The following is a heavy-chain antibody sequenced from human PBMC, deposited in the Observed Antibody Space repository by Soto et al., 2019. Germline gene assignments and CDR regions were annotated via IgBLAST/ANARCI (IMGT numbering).Heavy chain of an antibody. D-gene: IGHD2-2*01. CDR3: ARYGVYCSSTSCYSEGYYYMDV. CDR2: IWYDGSNK. J-gene: IGHJ6*03. Sequence: GGSLRLSCAASGFTFSSYGMHWVRQAPGKGLEWVAVIWYDGSNKYYADSVKGRFTISRDNSKNTLYLQMNSLRAEDTAVYYCARYGVYCSSTSCYSEGYYYMDVWGKGTTVTVSS. CDR1: GFTFSSYG. V-gene: IGHV3-33*01.